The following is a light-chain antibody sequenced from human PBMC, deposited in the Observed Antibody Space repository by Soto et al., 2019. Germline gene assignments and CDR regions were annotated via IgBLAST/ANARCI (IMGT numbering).Light chain of an antibody. V-gene: IGKV1-12*01. CDR3: QQAYNFPFT. CDR2: AAS. J-gene: IGKJ3*01. CDR1: QVISRW. Sequence: DLQMTQSPSSVSASVGDRITITCRASQVISRWLAWYQQKPGRAPKLLIYAASNLQTGVPSRFSGSGSGTDFALTITSLQAEDFATYHCQQAYNFPFTFGPGTKVDI.